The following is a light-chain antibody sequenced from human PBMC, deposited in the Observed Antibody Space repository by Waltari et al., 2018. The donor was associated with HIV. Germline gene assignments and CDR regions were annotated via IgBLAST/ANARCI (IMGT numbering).Light chain of an antibody. CDR1: SGSIDSNY. CDR2: EDT. CDR3: QSSDSIIAV. Sequence: NFMLTQPHSVSGSPGKTVIISCTRSSGSIDSNYVQWYQQRPGRAPIILIYEDTERPSGVPERFSASIDSSSNSASLTISGLKTEDEADYYCQSSDSIIAVFGGGTKLTVL. J-gene: IGLJ3*02. V-gene: IGLV6-57*03.